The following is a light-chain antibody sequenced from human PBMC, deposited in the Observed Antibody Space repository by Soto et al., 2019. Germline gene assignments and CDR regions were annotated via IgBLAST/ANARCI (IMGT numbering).Light chain of an antibody. J-gene: IGLJ1*01. CDR3: TSYTSSSPLV. V-gene: IGLV2-14*01. CDR2: EVV. CDR1: SSDVGGYNY. Sequence: QSALTQPASVSGSPGQSITISCTGTSSDVGGYNYVSWYQHHPGKAPKLMIYEVVNRPSGVSNRFSGSKSGITASLNISGLQAEDEAYYYCTSYTSSSPLVFGTGTKLTVL.